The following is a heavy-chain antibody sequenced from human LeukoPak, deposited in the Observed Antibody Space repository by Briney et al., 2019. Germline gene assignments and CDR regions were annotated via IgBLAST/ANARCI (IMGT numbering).Heavy chain of an antibody. J-gene: IGHJ4*02. D-gene: IGHD3-10*01. CDR3: AIDRGLTIDY. CDR1: GFTFSNYW. CDR2: INTDGSST. V-gene: IGHV3-74*01. Sequence: GGSLRLSCAASGFTFSNYWMHWVRQAPGKGLVWLSLINTDGSSTNYADSVKGRFTTSRDNAKNTLYLQMNSLRAEDTAVYYCAIDRGLTIDYWGQGTLVTVSS.